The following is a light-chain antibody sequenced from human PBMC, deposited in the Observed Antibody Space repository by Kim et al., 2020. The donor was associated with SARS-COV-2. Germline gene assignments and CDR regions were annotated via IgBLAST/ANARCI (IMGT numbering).Light chain of an antibody. CDR2: GNS. Sequence: QAVVTQPPSVSGAPGQRVTISCTGSSSNIGAGYDVHWYQQLPGTAPKLLIYGNSNRPSGVPDRFSGSKSGTSASLAITRLQAEDEADYYCQSYDSSLSGWVFGGGTQLTVL. J-gene: IGLJ3*02. CDR3: QSYDSSLSGWV. V-gene: IGLV1-40*01. CDR1: SSNIGAGYD.